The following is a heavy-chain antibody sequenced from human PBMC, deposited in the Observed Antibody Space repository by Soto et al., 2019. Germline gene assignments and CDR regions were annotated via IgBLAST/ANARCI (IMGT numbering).Heavy chain of an antibody. V-gene: IGHV3-73*01. J-gene: IGHJ4*02. Sequence: GGSLRLSCAASGFTFSGSAMHWVRQASGKGLEWVGRIRSKANSYATAYAASVKGRFTISRDDSKNTAYLQMNSLKTEDTAVYYCTRQSKADYVVGWGQGTLVTVSS. CDR3: TRQSKADYVVG. CDR2: IRSKANSYAT. CDR1: GFTFSGSA. D-gene: IGHD4-17*01.